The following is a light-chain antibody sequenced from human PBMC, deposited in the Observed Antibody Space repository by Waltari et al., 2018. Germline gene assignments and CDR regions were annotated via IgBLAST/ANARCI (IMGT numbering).Light chain of an antibody. J-gene: IGLJ2*01. CDR1: SSDVGGDDS. CDR2: DVN. CDR3: TSQTSNNEVK. V-gene: IGLV2-14*03. Sequence: QSALTQPASVSGSPGQSITISCSGSSSDVGGDDSVSWFQDHPGQAPKVIIYDVNNRASGISDRFSGSKSGNTASLTISGLQAEDEGDYYCTSQTSNNEVKFGGGTKVTVL.